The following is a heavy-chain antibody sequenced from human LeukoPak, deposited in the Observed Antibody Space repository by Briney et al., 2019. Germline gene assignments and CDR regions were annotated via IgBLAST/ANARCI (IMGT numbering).Heavy chain of an antibody. J-gene: IGHJ4*02. V-gene: IGHV3-30*18. CDR1: GFIFSNYG. CDR2: ISYDGSAK. D-gene: IGHD6-13*01. Sequence: HPGGSLRLSCAASGFIFSNYGIHWVRQAPGKGLEWVAVISYDGSAKYYSDSVEGRFTVSRDNSKNTLYLQMNSLRAEDTAVYYCAKAPYSSRSGVDYWGQGTLVTVSS. CDR3: AKAPYSSRSGVDY.